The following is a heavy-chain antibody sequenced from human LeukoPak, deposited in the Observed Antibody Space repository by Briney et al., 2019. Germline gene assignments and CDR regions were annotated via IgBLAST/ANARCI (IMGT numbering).Heavy chain of an antibody. Sequence: GGSLRLSCAASGFTFSSYSMNWVRQAPGKGLEWVSSISSSSSYIYYADSVKGRFTISRDNAKNSLYLQMSSLRAEDTAVYYCARGDGGRNKYDAFDIWGQGTMVTVSS. CDR1: GFTFSSYS. CDR2: ISSSSSYI. D-gene: IGHD4-23*01. J-gene: IGHJ3*02. CDR3: ARGDGGRNKYDAFDI. V-gene: IGHV3-21*01.